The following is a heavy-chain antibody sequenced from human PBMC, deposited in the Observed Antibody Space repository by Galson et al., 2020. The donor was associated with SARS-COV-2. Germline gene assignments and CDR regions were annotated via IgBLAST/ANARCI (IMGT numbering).Heavy chain of an antibody. D-gene: IGHD3-16*02. CDR2: IYYSGST. CDR3: ARDFAKSHLKLHLGELSRRKNWFDP. Sequence: SETLSLTCTVSGGSISSSSYYWGWIHQPPGKGLEWIGSIYYSGSTYYNPSLKSRVTISVDTSKNQFSLKLSSVTAADTAVYYCARDFAKSHLKLHLGELSRRKNWFDPWGQGTLVTVSS. V-gene: IGHV4-39*07. J-gene: IGHJ5*02. CDR1: GGSISSSSYY.